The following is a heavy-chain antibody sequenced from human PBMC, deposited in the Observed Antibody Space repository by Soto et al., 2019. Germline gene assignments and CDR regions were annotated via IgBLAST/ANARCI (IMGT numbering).Heavy chain of an antibody. D-gene: IGHD2-15*01. CDR3: ARHPIPAQYCSGGSCYFDWFDP. CDR2: IHPGDSDT. CDR1: GYSFTSYW. V-gene: IGHV5-51*01. Sequence: GESLKISCKGSGYSFTSYWIGWVRQMPGKGLEWMGIIHPGDSDTRYSPSFQGQVTISADKSISTAYLQWSSLKTSDTAMYYCARHPIPAQYCSGGSCYFDWFDPWGQGTLVTVSS. J-gene: IGHJ5*02.